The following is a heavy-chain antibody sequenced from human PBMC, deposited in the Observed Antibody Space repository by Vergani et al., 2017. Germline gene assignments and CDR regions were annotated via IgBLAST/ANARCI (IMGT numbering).Heavy chain of an antibody. CDR1: GGSFSGYY. D-gene: IGHD3-16*02. V-gene: IGHV4-34*01. CDR2: INHSGST. J-gene: IGHJ1*01. CDR3: ARGRNDYVWGSYRSFRAEXFQH. Sequence: QVQLQQWGAGLLKPSETLSLTCAVYGGSFSGYYWSWIRQPPGKGLEWIGEINHSGSTNYNPSLKSRVTISVDTSKNQFSLKLSSVTAADTAVYYCARGRNDYVWGSYRSFRAEXFQHWGQGTLVTVS.